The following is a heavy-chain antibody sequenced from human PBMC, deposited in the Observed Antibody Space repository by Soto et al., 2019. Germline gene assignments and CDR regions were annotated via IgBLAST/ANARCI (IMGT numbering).Heavy chain of an antibody. CDR1: GFTFSSYA. V-gene: IGHV3-23*01. Sequence: EVQLLESGRDLIQPGGSLRLSCAASGFTFSSYAMSWVRQAPGKGLGWVSAISSSGGSTFYADSVKGRFTISRDNSRNTLYLQMNSLRAEDTAIYYCAKYQPMTQPRPYFDYWGQGTLVTVSS. J-gene: IGHJ4*02. CDR3: AKYQPMTQPRPYFDY. CDR2: ISSSGGST. D-gene: IGHD3-22*01.